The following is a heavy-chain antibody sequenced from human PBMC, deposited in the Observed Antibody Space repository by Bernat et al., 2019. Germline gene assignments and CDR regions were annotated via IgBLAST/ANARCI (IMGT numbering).Heavy chain of an antibody. V-gene: IGHV3-74*01. CDR3: ERAAGTIHFLTGAQDDYYGMDV. J-gene: IGHJ6*02. CDR1: GFTFSSYW. D-gene: IGHD6-13*01. Sequence: EVQLVESGGGLVQPGGSLRLSCAASGFTFSSYWMHWVRQAPGKGLVWVSRINSDGSSTSYADSVKGRLTIYRDNAKNTLYLQMNSRRAEDTAVYYCERAAGTIHFLTGAQDDYYGMDVWGQGTTVTVSS. CDR2: INSDGSST.